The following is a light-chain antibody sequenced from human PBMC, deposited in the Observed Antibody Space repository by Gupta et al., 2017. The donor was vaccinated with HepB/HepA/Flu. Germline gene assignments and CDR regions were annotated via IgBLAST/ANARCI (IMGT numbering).Light chain of an antibody. Sequence: QSVLTQPPSLYGAPGQSVPISCTGNRSNLGSGYDAYWYQQLPRAAPKLLIFGNSHRPSGVPHRFSGSKAGTSSSLAITGLHAEDEADYYCQSYDRSLRGVVFGAGTKVTVL. CDR1: RSNLGSGYD. V-gene: IGLV1-40*01. CDR2: GNS. J-gene: IGLJ2*01. CDR3: QSYDRSLRGVV.